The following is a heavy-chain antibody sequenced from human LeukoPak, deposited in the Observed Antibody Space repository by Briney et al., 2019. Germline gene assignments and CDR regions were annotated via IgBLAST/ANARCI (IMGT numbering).Heavy chain of an antibody. CDR3: ARDVRPVDTAMASGFDP. D-gene: IGHD5-18*01. CDR2: ISSSSSYI. V-gene: IGHV3-21*01. Sequence: GGSLRLSCAASGFTFSSYSMNWVRQAPGKGLEWVSSISSSSSYIYYADSVKGRFTISRDNAKNSLYLQMNSLRAEDTAVYYCARDVRPVDTAMASGFDPWGQGTLVTVSS. CDR1: GFTFSSYS. J-gene: IGHJ5*02.